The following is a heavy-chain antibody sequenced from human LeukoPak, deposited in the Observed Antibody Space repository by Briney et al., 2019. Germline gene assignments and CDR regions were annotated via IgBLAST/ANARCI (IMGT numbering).Heavy chain of an antibody. Sequence: GGSLRLSCAASGFTFSTYSMNWVRQAPGKGLEWVSAISGSGGSTYYADSVKGRFTISRDNSKNTLYLQMNSLRAEDTAVYYCAKDPPCGGGSCYGDYWGQGTLVTVSS. V-gene: IGHV3-23*01. CDR3: AKDPPCGGGSCYGDY. CDR1: GFTFSTYS. J-gene: IGHJ4*02. D-gene: IGHD2-15*01. CDR2: ISGSGGST.